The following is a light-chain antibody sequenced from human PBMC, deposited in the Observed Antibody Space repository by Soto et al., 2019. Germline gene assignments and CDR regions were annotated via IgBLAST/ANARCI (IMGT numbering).Light chain of an antibody. V-gene: IGLV2-11*01. CDR1: SSDIGDYNY. CDR2: DVS. Sequence: QSALTQPRSVSGSHGQSVTISCTGTSSDIGDYNYVSWYQQHPGKAPKLMISDVSKRPSGVPDRFSGSKSGNTASLTISGLQAEDEADYYCCSYAGNYTRVFGGGTKLTVL. CDR3: CSYAGNYTRV. J-gene: IGLJ3*02.